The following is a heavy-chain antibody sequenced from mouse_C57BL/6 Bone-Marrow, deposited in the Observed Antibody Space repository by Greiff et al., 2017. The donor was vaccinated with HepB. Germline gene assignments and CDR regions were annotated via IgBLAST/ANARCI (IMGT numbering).Heavy chain of an antibody. CDR2: ISDGGSYT. V-gene: IGHV5-4*03. J-gene: IGHJ2*01. CDR3: ARVGPYYYGSSSFDY. D-gene: IGHD1-1*01. CDR1: GFTFSSYA. Sequence: EVKLMESGGGLVKPGGSLKLSCAASGFTFSSYAMSWVRQTPEKRLEWVATISDGGSYTYYPDNVKGRFTISRDNAKNNLYLQMSHLKSEDTAMYYCARVGPYYYGSSSFDYWGQGTTLTVSS.